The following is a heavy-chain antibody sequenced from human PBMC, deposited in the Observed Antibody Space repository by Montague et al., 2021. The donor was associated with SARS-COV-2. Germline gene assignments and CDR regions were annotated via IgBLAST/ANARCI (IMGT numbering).Heavy chain of an antibody. CDR1: GDSISSGTHY. J-gene: IGHJ6*02. Sequence: TLSLTCAVSGDSISSGTHYRSWIRQHPGKGLEWIGNIYYSGSTYYNPSLKSRVTISVDTSKNQFSLKLSSVTAADTAVYYCARAPYYYGSGRGYYGMDVWGQGTTVTVSS. D-gene: IGHD3-10*01. CDR3: ARAPYYYGSGRGYYGMDV. V-gene: IGHV4-31*11. CDR2: IYYSGST.